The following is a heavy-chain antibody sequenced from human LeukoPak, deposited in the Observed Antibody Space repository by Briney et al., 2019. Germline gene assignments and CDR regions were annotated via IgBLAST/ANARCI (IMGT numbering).Heavy chain of an antibody. D-gene: IGHD5-18*01. J-gene: IGHJ4*02. Sequence: SETLSLTCAVSGYSISSGYYWVWIRQPPGKGLEWIGSIYHSGSTYYNPSLKSRVTISVDTSKNQFSLKLSSVTAADTAVYYCARLDPAMVSFDYWGQGTLVTVSS. CDR3: ARLDPAMVSFDY. CDR1: GYSISSGYY. V-gene: IGHV4-38-2*01. CDR2: IYHSGST.